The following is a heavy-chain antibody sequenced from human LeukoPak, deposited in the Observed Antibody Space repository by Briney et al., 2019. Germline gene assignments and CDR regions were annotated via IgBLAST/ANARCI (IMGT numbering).Heavy chain of an antibody. CDR3: ARDPDGSGSYS. CDR1: GGSISSYY. D-gene: IGHD3-10*01. CDR2: IYYSGST. J-gene: IGHJ5*02. Sequence: PSGTLSLTCTVSGGSISSYYWSWIRQPPGKGLEWIGNIYYSGSTNYNPSLKSRVTISVDTSKNQFSLKLSSVTAADTAVYYCARDPDGSGSYSWGQGTLVTVSS. V-gene: IGHV4-59*01.